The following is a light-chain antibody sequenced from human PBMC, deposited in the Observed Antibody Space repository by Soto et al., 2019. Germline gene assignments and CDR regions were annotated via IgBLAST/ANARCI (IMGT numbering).Light chain of an antibody. CDR1: SSDVGGYNY. V-gene: IGLV2-8*01. J-gene: IGLJ2*01. Sequence: QSVLTQPPSASGSPGQSVAISCTGTSSDVGGYNYVSWFQQHPGKAPKLMIYEVTKRPSGVPDRFSGSKSGNTASLTVSGPQAEYEADYYCGSYAGNNVIFGRGTKLTVL. CDR3: GSYAGNNVI. CDR2: EVT.